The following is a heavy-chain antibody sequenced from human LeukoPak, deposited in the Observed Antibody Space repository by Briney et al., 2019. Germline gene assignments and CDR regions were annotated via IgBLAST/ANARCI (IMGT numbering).Heavy chain of an antibody. J-gene: IGHJ4*02. CDR3: AKDSFSGYGGEDYFDY. CDR2: ISYDGSNK. CDR1: GFTFSSYG. D-gene: IGHD5-12*01. V-gene: IGHV3-30*18. Sequence: PGGSLRLSCAASGFTFSSYGMHWVRQAPGKGLEWVAVISYDGSNKYYADSVKGRFTISRDNSKNTLYLQMNSLRAEDTAVYYCAKDSFSGYGGEDYFDYWGQGTLVTVSS.